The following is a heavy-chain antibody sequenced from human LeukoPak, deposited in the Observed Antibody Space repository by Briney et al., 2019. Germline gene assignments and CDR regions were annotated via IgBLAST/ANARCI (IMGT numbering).Heavy chain of an antibody. CDR1: GGTFSSFT. V-gene: IGHV1-69*02. CDR3: ARTTTGTREYFQH. Sequence: SVTVSCQASGGTFSSFTISWVRQPPGQGLEWMGQIIPILGIANYAQKFQGRVTSTADKSTSTAYMELSSLRYEDTAVYDCARTTTGTREYFQHWRQGTLVTVSS. CDR2: IIPILGIA. D-gene: IGHD4-11*01. J-gene: IGHJ1*01.